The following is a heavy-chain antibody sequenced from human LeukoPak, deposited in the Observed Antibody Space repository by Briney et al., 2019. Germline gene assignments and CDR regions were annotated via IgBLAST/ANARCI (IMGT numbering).Heavy chain of an antibody. Sequence: ASVKVSCKASGYTFTGYYMHWVRQAPGQGLEWMGWINPNSGGTNYAQKFQGRVTMTRDTSISTAYMEMSRLRSDDTAVYYCARVMIVGATTDYWGQGTLVTVSS. D-gene: IGHD1-26*01. CDR3: ARVMIVGATTDY. CDR2: INPNSGGT. V-gene: IGHV1-2*02. CDR1: GYTFTGYY. J-gene: IGHJ4*02.